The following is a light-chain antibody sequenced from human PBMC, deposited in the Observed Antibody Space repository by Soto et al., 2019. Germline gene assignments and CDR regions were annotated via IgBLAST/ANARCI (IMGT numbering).Light chain of an antibody. CDR1: QSISTY. CDR2: KAS. CDR3: QQYNSYRWT. J-gene: IGKJ1*01. V-gene: IGKV1-5*03. Sequence: IQMTQSPSSLSASVGDRVTITCRASQSISTYLAWYQQKPGKAPKLLIYKASSLESGVPSRFSGSGSGTEFTLTISSLQPDDFATYYCQQYNSYRWTFGLGTKVDI.